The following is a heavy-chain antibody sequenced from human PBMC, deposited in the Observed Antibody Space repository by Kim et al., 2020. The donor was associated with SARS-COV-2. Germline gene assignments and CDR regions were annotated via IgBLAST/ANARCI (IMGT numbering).Heavy chain of an antibody. CDR3: ARVPTVTAPFDY. D-gene: IGHD2-21*02. CDR1: GGSFSGYY. V-gene: IGHV4-34*01. CDR2: INHSGST. Sequence: SETLSLTCAVYGGSFSGYYWSWIRQPPGKGLEWIGEINHSGSTNYNPSLKSRVTISVDTSKNQFSLKLSSVTAADTAVYYCARVPTVTAPFDYWGQGTLVTVSS. J-gene: IGHJ4*02.